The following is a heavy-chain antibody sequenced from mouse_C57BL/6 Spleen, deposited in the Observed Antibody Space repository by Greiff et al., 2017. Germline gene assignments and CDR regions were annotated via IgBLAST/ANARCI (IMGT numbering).Heavy chain of an antibody. CDR2: INPYNGGT. Sequence: VQLQQSGPVLVKPGASVKMSCKASGYTFTDYYMNWVKQSHGKSLEWIGVINPYNGGTSYNQKFKGKATLTFDKSSSTAYLELNSLTSEDSAVYDCARVLGRNWYFDVWGTGTTVTVSS. D-gene: IGHD4-1*01. CDR1: GYTFTDYY. V-gene: IGHV1-19*01. J-gene: IGHJ1*03. CDR3: ARVLGRNWYFDV.